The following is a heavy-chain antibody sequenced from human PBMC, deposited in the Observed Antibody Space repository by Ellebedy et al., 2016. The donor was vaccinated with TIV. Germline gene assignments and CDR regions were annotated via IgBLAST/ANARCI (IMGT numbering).Heavy chain of an antibody. V-gene: IGHV1-46*04. Sequence: ASVKVSCKASGYTFTSYGISWVRQAPGQGLEWMGIINPSGGSTSYAQKLQGRVTMTRDTSTSTVYMELSSLRSEDTAVYYCARDGMTTVTTGGLDYWGQGTLVTVSP. D-gene: IGHD4-17*01. CDR1: GYTFTSYG. J-gene: IGHJ4*02. CDR2: INPSGGST. CDR3: ARDGMTTVTTGGLDY.